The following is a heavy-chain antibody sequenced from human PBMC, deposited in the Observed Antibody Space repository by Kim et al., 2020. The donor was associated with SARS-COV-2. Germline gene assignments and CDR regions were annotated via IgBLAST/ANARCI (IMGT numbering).Heavy chain of an antibody. CDR3: ARLLSIAAPFDS. CDR1: GFTFSDYS. V-gene: IGHV3-21*01. D-gene: IGHD6-6*01. Sequence: GGSLRLSCAASGFTFSDYSLNWVRQAPGKGLEWVSSISSSSGFIYYADSVKGRFTISRDHAKNSLYLQMNSLRAEDTAVYYCARLLSIAAPFDSWGQGTLVTVSS. CDR2: ISSSSGFI. J-gene: IGHJ4*02.